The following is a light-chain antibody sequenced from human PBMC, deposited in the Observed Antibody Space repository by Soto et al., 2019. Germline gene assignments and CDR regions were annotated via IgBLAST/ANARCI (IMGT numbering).Light chain of an antibody. CDR3: QKYNSAPPYT. CDR2: VAS. J-gene: IGKJ2*01. Sequence: DIQMTQSPSSLSASVGDRVTITCRASQGISNYLAWYQQKPGKVPKLLIYVASTLQSGVPSRFSGSGSGTDFTLTISSLQPEDVATYYCQKYNSAPPYTFGQGTKVEIK. V-gene: IGKV1-27*01. CDR1: QGISNY.